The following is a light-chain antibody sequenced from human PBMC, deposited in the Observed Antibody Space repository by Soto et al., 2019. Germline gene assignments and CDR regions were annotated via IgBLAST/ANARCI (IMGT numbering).Light chain of an antibody. V-gene: IGLV1-44*01. CDR2: SNN. J-gene: IGLJ2*01. Sequence: QAVVTQPPSASGTPGQRVTISCSGSSSNIGSNTVNWYQRLPGTAPKLLIYSNNQRPSGVPDRFSGSKSGTSASLAISGLQSEDEADYYCAAWDDSLNAVVFGGGTKLTVL. CDR3: AAWDDSLNAVV. CDR1: SSNIGSNT.